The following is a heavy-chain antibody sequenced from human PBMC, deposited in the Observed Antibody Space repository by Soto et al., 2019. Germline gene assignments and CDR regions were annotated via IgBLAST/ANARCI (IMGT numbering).Heavy chain of an antibody. CDR3: ARGPYSSWENFDY. J-gene: IGHJ4*02. D-gene: IGHD6-13*01. CDR2: IWYDGSNK. V-gene: IGHV3-33*01. CDR1: GFTFSSYG. Sequence: ESGGGVVQPGRSLRLSCAASGFTFSSYGMHWVRQAPGKGLEWVAVIWYDGSNKYYADSVKGRFTISRDNSKNTLYLQMNSLRAEDTAVYYCARGPYSSWENFDYWGQGTLVTVSS.